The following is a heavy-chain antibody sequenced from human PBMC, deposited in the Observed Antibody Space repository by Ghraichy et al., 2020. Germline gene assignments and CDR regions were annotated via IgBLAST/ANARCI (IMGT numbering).Heavy chain of an antibody. CDR2: INHSGST. Sequence: SETLSLTCAVYGGSFSGYYWSWIRQPPGKGLEWIGEINHSGSTNYNPSLKSRVTISVDTSKNQFSLKLSSVTAADTAVYYCARGRVWQLVLKYYYGMDVWGQGTTATVSS. J-gene: IGHJ6*02. D-gene: IGHD6-13*01. V-gene: IGHV4-34*01. CDR1: GGSFSGYY. CDR3: ARGRVWQLVLKYYYGMDV.